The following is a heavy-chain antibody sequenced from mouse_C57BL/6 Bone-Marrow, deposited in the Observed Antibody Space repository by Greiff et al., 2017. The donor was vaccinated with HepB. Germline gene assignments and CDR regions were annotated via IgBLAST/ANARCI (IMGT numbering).Heavy chain of an antibody. D-gene: IGHD4-1*01. Sequence: QVQLQQSGAELMKPGASVKLSCKATGYTFTGYWIEWVKQRPGHGLEWIGEILPGSGSTNYNEKFKGKATFTADTSSNPAYMQLSSLTTEDSAIYYCSRYLANWDDYYAMDYWGQGTAVTVSS. J-gene: IGHJ4*01. CDR2: ILPGSGST. CDR1: GYTFTGYW. CDR3: SRYLANWDDYYAMDY. V-gene: IGHV1-9*01.